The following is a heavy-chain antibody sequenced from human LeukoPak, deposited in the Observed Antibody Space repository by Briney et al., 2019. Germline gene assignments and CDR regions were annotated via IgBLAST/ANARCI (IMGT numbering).Heavy chain of an antibody. CDR2: INRSGGST. D-gene: IGHD4-11*01. CDR1: GFTFDDYG. V-gene: IGHV3-20*03. CDR3: ARGDYGNYHYCDY. J-gene: IGHJ4*02. Sequence: RPGGSLRLSSAASGFTFDDYGMSWVRQARGKGLEWVSGINRSGGSTGYADSVKGRFTTCRDNAKNSLYLQMNSLRAEDTALYYCARGDYGNYHYCDYWGQGALVTVSS.